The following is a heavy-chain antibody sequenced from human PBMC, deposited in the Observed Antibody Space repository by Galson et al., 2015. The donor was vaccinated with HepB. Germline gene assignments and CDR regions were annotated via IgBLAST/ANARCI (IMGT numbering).Heavy chain of an antibody. Sequence: SLRLSCAVSGFTFSRYGMSWVRQAPGKWLEWVSGTSGTGGSTYYAGSVKGRFAVSRDKSKNTRYPQMNSLRAGDTAVYYCANAYEMDTLFLGYDSFDIRGQGTMVTVSS. J-gene: IGHJ3*02. CDR2: TSGTGGST. D-gene: IGHD5-24*01. V-gene: IGHV3-23*01. CDR1: GFTFSRYG. CDR3: ANAYEMDTLFLGYDSFDI.